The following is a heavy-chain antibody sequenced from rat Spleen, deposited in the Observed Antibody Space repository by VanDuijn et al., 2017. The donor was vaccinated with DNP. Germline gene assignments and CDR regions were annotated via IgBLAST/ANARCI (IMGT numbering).Heavy chain of an antibody. V-gene: IGHV5-25*01. CDR2: ISYDGSST. Sequence: EVKLVESGGGLVQPGRSMKLSCAASGFTFSNYDMAWVRQAPTKGLEWVASISYDGSSTYYRDSVKGRFTISRDNAKSTLYLQMDSLRSEDTATYYCARLPITTVADYWGQGVMVTVSS. D-gene: IGHD1-1*01. CDR3: ARLPITTVADY. J-gene: IGHJ2*01. CDR1: GFTFSNYD.